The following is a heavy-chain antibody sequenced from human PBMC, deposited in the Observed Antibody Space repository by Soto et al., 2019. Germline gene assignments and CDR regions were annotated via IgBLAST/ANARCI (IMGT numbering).Heavy chain of an antibody. CDR1: GGTFSSYT. Sequence: SVKVSCKASGGTFSSYTISWVRQAPGQGLEWMGRIIPILGIANYAQKFQGRVTITADKSTSTAYMELSSLRSEDTAVYYCARSSGYDGGVDYGGQGTLVTVSA. J-gene: IGHJ4*02. CDR2: IIPILGIA. CDR3: ARSSGYDGGVDY. V-gene: IGHV1-69*02. D-gene: IGHD5-12*01.